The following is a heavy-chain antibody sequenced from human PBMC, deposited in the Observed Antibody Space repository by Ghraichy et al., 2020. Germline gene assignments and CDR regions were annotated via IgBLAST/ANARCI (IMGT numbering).Heavy chain of an antibody. CDR2: IKQSGRT. CDR3: ASDWGLDAFDL. V-gene: IGHV4-34*01. Sequence: SETLSLTCAVSGGSFSAFSWSWIRQPPGKGLEWIGEIKQSGRTNYNPSLKSRVTISADTSKSQFSLTLTSVTAADTAIYFCASDWGLDAFDLWGQGTVVTVSS. D-gene: IGHD7-27*01. J-gene: IGHJ3*01. CDR1: GGSFSAFS.